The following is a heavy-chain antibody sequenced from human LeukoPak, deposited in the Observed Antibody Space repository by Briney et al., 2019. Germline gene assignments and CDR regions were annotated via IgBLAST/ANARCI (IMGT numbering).Heavy chain of an antibody. CDR1: GFTFSTYW. CDR3: ARDQCDTWSRRGNFDS. J-gene: IGHJ4*02. CDR2: IKPDGSEK. D-gene: IGHD3-3*01. Sequence: GGSLRLSCVASGFTFSTYWMSWVRQTPGKRLEWVANIKPDGSEKYYVDSVKGRFTISRDNAKNSLYLQMNSLRVEDTAVFYCARDQCDTWSRRGNFDSWGQGTLVIVSS. V-gene: IGHV3-7*03.